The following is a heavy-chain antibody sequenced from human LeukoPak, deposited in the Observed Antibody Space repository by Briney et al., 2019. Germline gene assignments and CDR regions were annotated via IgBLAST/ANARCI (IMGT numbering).Heavy chain of an antibody. V-gene: IGHV3-48*03. D-gene: IGHD3-10*02. CDR3: AELGITMIGGV. CDR1: GFTFSNYA. CDR2: ISSSGSTI. J-gene: IGHJ6*04. Sequence: GGSLRLSCAASGFTFSNYAMRWVRQAPGKGLEWVSYISSSGSTIYYADSVKGRFTISRDNAKSSLYLQMNSLRAEDTAVYYCAELGITMIGGVWGKGTTVTISS.